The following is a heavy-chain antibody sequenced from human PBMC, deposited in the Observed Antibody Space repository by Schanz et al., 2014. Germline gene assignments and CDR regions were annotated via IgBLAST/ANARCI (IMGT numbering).Heavy chain of an antibody. CDR1: GFTFRDYQ. CDR2: ITSGSAK. D-gene: IGHD6-6*01. CDR3: AKVWKDHRIAGRPGWSDGMDV. V-gene: IGHV3-11*01. Sequence: VQLVESGGGLVQPGGSLRLSCTASGFTFRDYQMTWIRQAPGKGLEWVSYITSGSAKFYADSVKGRFTISRDNAKNSLYLQMNSLRAEDTAVYYCAKVWKDHRIAGRPGWSDGMDVWGQGTTVTVSS. J-gene: IGHJ6*02.